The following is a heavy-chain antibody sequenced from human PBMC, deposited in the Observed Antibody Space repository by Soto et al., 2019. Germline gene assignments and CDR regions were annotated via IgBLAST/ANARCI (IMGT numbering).Heavy chain of an antibody. V-gene: IGHV3-23*01. CDR1: GVTFCSYA. Sequence: HPGGPLRLSCAASGVTFCSYAMGWVRQAPGKGLEWVSAISGSGGSTYYADSVKGRFTISRDNSKNTLYLQMNSLRAEDTAVYYCAKDRGYSSGWPFDYWGQGTLVTVSS. J-gene: IGHJ4*02. D-gene: IGHD6-19*01. CDR2: ISGSGGST. CDR3: AKDRGYSSGWPFDY.